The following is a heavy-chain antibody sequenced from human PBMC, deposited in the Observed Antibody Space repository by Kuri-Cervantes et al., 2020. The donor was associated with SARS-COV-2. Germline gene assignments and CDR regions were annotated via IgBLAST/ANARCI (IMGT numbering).Heavy chain of an antibody. Sequence: SVKVSCKASGGTFSSCAISWVRQAPGQGLEWMGGIIPIFGTANYAQKFQGRVTITADKSTSTAYMELSSLRSEDTAVYYCASSLVPAVVYGMDVWGQGTTVTVSS. D-gene: IGHD2-2*01. V-gene: IGHV1-69*06. J-gene: IGHJ6*02. CDR3: ASSLVPAVVYGMDV. CDR2: IIPIFGTA. CDR1: GGTFSSCA.